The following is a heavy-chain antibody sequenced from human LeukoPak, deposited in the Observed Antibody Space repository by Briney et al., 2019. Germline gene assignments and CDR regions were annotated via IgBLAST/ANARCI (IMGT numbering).Heavy chain of an antibody. CDR3: ARVTTLRYYYYMDV. V-gene: IGHV4-59*01. CDR1: GGSISSYY. Sequence: SETLSLTCTVSGGSISSYYWSWIRQPPGKGLEWIGYIYYSGSTNYNPSLKSRVTISVDTSKNQFSLKLSSVTAADTAVYYCARVTTLRYYYYMDVWGKGTTVTVSS. D-gene: IGHD4-11*01. J-gene: IGHJ6*03. CDR2: IYYSGST.